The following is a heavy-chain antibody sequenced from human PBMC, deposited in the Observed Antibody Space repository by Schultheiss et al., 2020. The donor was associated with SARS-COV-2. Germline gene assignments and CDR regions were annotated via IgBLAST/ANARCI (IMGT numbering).Heavy chain of an antibody. D-gene: IGHD3-22*01. CDR1: GYTFTSYY. Sequence: ASVKVSCKASGYTFTSYYMHWVRQAPGQGLEWMGIINPSGGSTSYAQKFQGRVTMTTDKSTSTANMELRSLRSDDTAMYYCARDPDYDSGGSNFFDYWGQGSLVTVSS. CDR2: INPSGGST. V-gene: IGHV1-46*01. CDR3: ARDPDYDSGGSNFFDY. J-gene: IGHJ4*02.